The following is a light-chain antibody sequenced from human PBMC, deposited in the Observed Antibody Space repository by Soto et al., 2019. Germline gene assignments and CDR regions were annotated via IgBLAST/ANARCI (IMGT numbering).Light chain of an antibody. Sequence: QSALTRPASVSGSPGQSITISCTGTSSDVGGYNYVSWYQQHPGKAPKLMIYEVSNRPSGVSNRFSGSKSGNTASPTISGLQAEDEADYYCSSYTSSTPYVFGTGTKVTVL. J-gene: IGLJ1*01. CDR3: SSYTSSTPYV. V-gene: IGLV2-14*01. CDR1: SSDVGGYNY. CDR2: EVS.